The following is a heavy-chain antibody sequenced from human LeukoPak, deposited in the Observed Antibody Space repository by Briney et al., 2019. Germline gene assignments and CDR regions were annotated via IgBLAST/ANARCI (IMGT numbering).Heavy chain of an antibody. CDR2: IYYSGST. Sequence: SETLSLTCTVSGGSISNKYWSWIRQPPGKGLEWIGYIYYSGSTNYNPSLKSRVTILVDTSKNQFSLKLSSVTAADTAVYYCARASGYYDSSGYSPLAYSFDYWGQGTLVTVSS. CDR1: GGSISNKY. V-gene: IGHV4-59*08. J-gene: IGHJ4*02. D-gene: IGHD3-22*01. CDR3: ARASGYYDSSGYSPLAYSFDY.